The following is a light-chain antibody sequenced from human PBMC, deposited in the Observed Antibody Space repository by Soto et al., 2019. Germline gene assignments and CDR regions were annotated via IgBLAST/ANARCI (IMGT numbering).Light chain of an antibody. CDR1: QDINNF. Sequence: DIQMTQSPSSLSASVGDRVTITCQASQDINNFLSWYQQKLGKSPKLLIYDASNLETGVPSRFSGCGSGTTFIFTISSLQAEDIATYYCQQYDYFPRTFGGGTKVEIK. J-gene: IGKJ4*01. CDR2: DAS. V-gene: IGKV1-33*01. CDR3: QQYDYFPRT.